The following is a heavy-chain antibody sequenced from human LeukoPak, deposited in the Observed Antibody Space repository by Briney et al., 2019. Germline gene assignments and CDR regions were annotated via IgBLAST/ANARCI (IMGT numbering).Heavy chain of an antibody. V-gene: IGHV3-53*01. J-gene: IGHJ4*02. D-gene: IGHD3-10*01. Sequence: GGSLKLSCAASGFTVSINYMSWVRQAPGKGLEWVSVIYSGGNTYYADSVKGRFTISRDNSKNTVYLQMNSLRAEDTAVYYCAKADRGWGVITKDWGQGTLVTVSS. CDR3: AKADRGWGVITKD. CDR2: IYSGGNT. CDR1: GFTVSINY.